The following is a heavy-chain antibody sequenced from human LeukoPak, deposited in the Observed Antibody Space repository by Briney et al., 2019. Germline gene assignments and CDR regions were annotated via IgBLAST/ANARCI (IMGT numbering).Heavy chain of an antibody. J-gene: IGHJ4*02. Sequence: SETLSLTCTVSGASVRNEYWSWIRQPPEKELEWIGYIHYSGSSNYHPSLGSRVTISLDTSKNQFSLKLKSVTAADTAMYHCARYDRGLFFFDNWGQGTLVTVSS. V-gene: IGHV4-59*08. CDR1: GASVRNEY. CDR2: IHYSGSS. D-gene: IGHD1-14*01. CDR3: ARYDRGLFFFDN.